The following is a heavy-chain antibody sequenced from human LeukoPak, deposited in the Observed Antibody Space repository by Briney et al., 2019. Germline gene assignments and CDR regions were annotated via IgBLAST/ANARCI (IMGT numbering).Heavy chain of an antibody. CDR3: ARDLFGFDY. CDR2: ISYDGSNK. V-gene: IGHV3-30*04. D-gene: IGHD3-10*02. Sequence: PGASLRLSCAASGFTFSSYAMHWVRQAPGKGLEWVAVISYDGSNKYYADSVKGRFTISRDNSKNTLYLQMNSLRAEDTAVYYCARDLFGFDYWGQGTLVTVSS. CDR1: GFTFSSYA. J-gene: IGHJ4*02.